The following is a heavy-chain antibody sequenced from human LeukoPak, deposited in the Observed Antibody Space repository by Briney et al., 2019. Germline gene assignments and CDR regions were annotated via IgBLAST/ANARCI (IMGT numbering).Heavy chain of an antibody. CDR3: AREMATITGDAFDI. CDR1: GFTFSSYA. D-gene: IGHD5-24*01. V-gene: IGHV3-30*04. J-gene: IGHJ3*02. Sequence: GGSLRLSCAASGFTFSSYAMHWVRQAPGKGLEWVAVISYGGSNKYYADSVKGRFTISRDNSKNTLYLQMNSLRAEDTAVYYCAREMATITGDAFDIWGQGTMVTVSS. CDR2: ISYGGSNK.